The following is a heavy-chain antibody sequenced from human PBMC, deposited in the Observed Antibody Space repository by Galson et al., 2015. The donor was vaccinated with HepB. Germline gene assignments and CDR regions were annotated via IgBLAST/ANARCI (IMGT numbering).Heavy chain of an antibody. J-gene: IGHJ6*02. D-gene: IGHD1-26*01. CDR3: ASVKVGATGHYYYYGMDV. V-gene: IGHV3-7*03. CDR2: IKQDGSEK. CDR1: GFTFSSYW. Sequence: SLRLSCAASGFTFSSYWMSWVRQAPGKGLEWVAKIKQDGSEKYYVDSVKGRFTISRDNAKNSLYLPLKSLRAEDTAVYYCASVKVGATGHYYYYGMDVWGQGTTVTVSS.